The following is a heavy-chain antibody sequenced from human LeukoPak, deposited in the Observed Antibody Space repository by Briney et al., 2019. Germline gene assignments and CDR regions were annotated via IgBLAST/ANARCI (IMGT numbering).Heavy chain of an antibody. Sequence: GGSLRLSCAASGFTFSSYGMHWVRQAPGKGLERVAFIRYDGSNKYYADSVKGRFTISRDNSKNTLYLQMNSLRAEDTAVCYCAKDATMVRGVADFIDYWGQGTLVTVSS. CDR3: AKDATMVRGVADFIDY. D-gene: IGHD3-10*01. V-gene: IGHV3-30*02. CDR1: GFTFSSYG. J-gene: IGHJ4*02. CDR2: IRYDGSNK.